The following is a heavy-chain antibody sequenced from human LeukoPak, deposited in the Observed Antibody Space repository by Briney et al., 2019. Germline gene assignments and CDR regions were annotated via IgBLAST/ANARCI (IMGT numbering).Heavy chain of an antibody. CDR1: GYTFTGYY. CDR2: INPNSGGT. Sequence: ASVKVSCKASGYTFTGYYMHWVRQAPGQGLEWMGWINPNSGGTDYAQKFQGRVTMTRDTSISTAYMEVSRLRSDDTAVYYCARAGLTMVRGVTSYFDYWGQGTLVTVSS. J-gene: IGHJ4*02. CDR3: ARAGLTMVRGVTSYFDY. V-gene: IGHV1-2*02. D-gene: IGHD3-10*01.